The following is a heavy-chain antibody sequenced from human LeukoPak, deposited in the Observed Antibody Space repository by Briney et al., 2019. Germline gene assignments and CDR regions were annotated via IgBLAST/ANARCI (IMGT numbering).Heavy chain of an antibody. J-gene: IGHJ4*02. CDR2: IIPIFGTA. V-gene: IGHV1-69*05. CDR1: GGTFSSYA. D-gene: IGHD3-22*01. CDR3: ARARDSSGYYMSPFDY. Sequence: ASVKLSCTASGGTFSSYAISWVRQAPGQGLEWMGGIIPIFGTANYAQKFQGRVTITTDESTSTAYMELSSLRSEDTAVYYCARARDSSGYYMSPFDYWGQGTLVTVSS.